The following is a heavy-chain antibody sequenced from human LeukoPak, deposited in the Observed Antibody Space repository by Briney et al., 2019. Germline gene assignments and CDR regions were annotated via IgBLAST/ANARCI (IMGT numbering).Heavy chain of an antibody. Sequence: PGGSLRLSCTASGFTFGDYAMSWVRQAPGKGLEWVGFIRSKVYGGTTEYVASVKGRFTISRDDSKSIAYLQMNSLKTEDTAVYYCTRVWLQYFDYWGQGTLVTVSS. V-gene: IGHV3-49*04. CDR2: IRSKVYGGTT. CDR1: GFTFGDYA. CDR3: TRVWLQYFDY. J-gene: IGHJ4*02. D-gene: IGHD5-24*01.